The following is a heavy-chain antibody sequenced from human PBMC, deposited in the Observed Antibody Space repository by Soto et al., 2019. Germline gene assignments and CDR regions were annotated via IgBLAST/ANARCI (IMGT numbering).Heavy chain of an antibody. Sequence: QVQLVQSGAEAKKPGSSVKVSCKASGGTFSSYISWVRQAPGQGLEWMGRIIPILGIANYAQKFQGRVTITADKSTSTAYMELSSLRSEDTAVYYCARLLYYDSSGYPVDYWGQGTLVTVSS. CDR3: ARLLYYDSSGYPVDY. D-gene: IGHD3-22*01. V-gene: IGHV1-69*02. J-gene: IGHJ4*02. CDR2: IIPILGIA. CDR1: GGTFSSY.